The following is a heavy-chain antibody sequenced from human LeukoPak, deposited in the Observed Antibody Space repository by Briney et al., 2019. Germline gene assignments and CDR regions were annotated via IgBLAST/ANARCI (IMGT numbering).Heavy chain of an antibody. Sequence: PGGSLRLPCRASGFPLRQFHVQWVRQAPGKGLIWVSRINSDGSITNYADSVKGRFTISRDNAKNTLFLEMNALRADDTAVYYCTRLWETSSKTGPYDCGDQGTLVPVSS. CDR3: TRLWETSSKTGPYDC. CDR2: INSDGSIT. J-gene: IGHJ4*02. CDR1: GFPLRQFH. D-gene: IGHD1-1*01. V-gene: IGHV3-74*01.